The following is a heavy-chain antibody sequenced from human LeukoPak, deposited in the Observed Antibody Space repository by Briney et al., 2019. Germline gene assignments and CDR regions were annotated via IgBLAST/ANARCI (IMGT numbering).Heavy chain of an antibody. J-gene: IGHJ6*03. Sequence: PGGTLRLSCAASGFTFSNYGMSWVRQAPGKGLEWVSAISGSGGSTYYADSVKGRFTISRDNSKNTLYLQMNSLRAEDTAVYYCTKMERSNYYYYMDVWGKGTTVTVSS. CDR2: ISGSGGST. CDR1: GFTFSNYG. V-gene: IGHV3-23*01. CDR3: TKMERSNYYYYMDV. D-gene: IGHD1-26*01.